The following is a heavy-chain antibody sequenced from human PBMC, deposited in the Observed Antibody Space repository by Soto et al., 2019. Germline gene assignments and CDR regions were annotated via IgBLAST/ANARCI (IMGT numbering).Heavy chain of an antibody. D-gene: IGHD3-3*01. Sequence: SVKVSCKNCRLTFDNSCINWARQETGQGLQWMGWISAYSGDTKYAQRFQDRLTVTTDPSTTTAYMELRSLRSDDTAVYYCARDGRAFSIFGETMDVWGQGTTVT. CDR2: ISAYSGDT. CDR3: ARDGRAFSIFGETMDV. V-gene: IGHV1-18*01. J-gene: IGHJ6*02. CDR1: RLTFDNSC.